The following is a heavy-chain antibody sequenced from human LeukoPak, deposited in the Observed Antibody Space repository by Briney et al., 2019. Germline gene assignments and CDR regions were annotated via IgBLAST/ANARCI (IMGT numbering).Heavy chain of an antibody. CDR1: GGSISSYY. D-gene: IGHD6-13*01. J-gene: IGHJ4*02. CDR2: IYTSGST. V-gene: IGHV4-4*07. CDR3: ARDSGYSSSWYHYFDY. Sequence: SETLSLTCTVSGGSISSYYWSWIQQPAGKGLEWIGRIYTSGSTNYNPSLKSRVTMSVDTSKNQFSLKLSSVTAADTAVYYCARDSGYSSSWYHYFDYWGQGTLVTVSS.